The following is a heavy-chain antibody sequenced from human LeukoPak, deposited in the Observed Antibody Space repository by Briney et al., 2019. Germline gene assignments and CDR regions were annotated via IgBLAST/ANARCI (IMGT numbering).Heavy chain of an antibody. CDR3: ARVGPITMVRGVIDY. CDR1: GFSISNYG. D-gene: IGHD3-10*01. CDR2: IRSDSSTK. V-gene: IGHV3-48*04. Sequence: GGSLRLSCAGSGFSISNYGMNWVRQAPGKGLEWLSYIRSDSSTKYYADSVKGRFTISRDNAKNSLYLQMNSLRAEDTAVYYCARVGPITMVRGVIDYWGQGTLVTVSS. J-gene: IGHJ4*02.